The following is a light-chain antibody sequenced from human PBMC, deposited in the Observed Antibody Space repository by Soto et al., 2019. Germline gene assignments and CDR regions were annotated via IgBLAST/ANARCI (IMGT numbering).Light chain of an antibody. CDR2: GAS. J-gene: IGKJ4*01. CDR1: QSVSSN. CDR3: QQYNNWPLT. V-gene: IGKV3-15*01. Sequence: EIVMTQSPATLSVSPGERVTLSCRARQSVSSNLAGYQQKPGQAPRLLIYGASTRATGIPARFSGSGSGTEFTLTISSLQSEDFAVYYCQQYNNWPLTFGGGTKVEIK.